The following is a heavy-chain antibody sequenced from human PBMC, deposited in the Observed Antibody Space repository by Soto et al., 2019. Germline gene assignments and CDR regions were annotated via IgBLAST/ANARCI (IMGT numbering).Heavy chain of an antibody. CDR2: LNSEGTST. D-gene: IGHD6-13*01. J-gene: IGHJ4*02. CDR1: GFTFSSYW. V-gene: IGHV3-74*01. CDR3: ARAPPPDSSWYPFDY. Sequence: ELQLVESGGGLVQPGGSLRLSCAASGFTFSSYWMHWVRQVPGKGLMWVARLNSEGTSTSYADSGKGRFTISRENARSTLYLQMTSLGVEDTAVYFCARAPPPDSSWYPFDYWGQGTLVTVSS.